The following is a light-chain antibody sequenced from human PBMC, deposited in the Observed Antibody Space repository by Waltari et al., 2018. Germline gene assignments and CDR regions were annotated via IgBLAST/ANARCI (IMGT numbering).Light chain of an antibody. Sequence: SCRASQSIGRALIWYQHNPGQAPRLLSYGASTSATGIPDRFSGSGFGTDFSLTSSRLEPEDFAVYDCQRNDRLPVTFGQGTKVEIK. CDR3: QRNDRLPVT. CDR1: QSIGRA. CDR2: GAS. J-gene: IGKJ1*01. V-gene: IGKV3-20*01.